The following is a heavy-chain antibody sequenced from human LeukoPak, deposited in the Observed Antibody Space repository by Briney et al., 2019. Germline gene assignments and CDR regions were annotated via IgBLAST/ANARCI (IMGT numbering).Heavy chain of an antibody. J-gene: IGHJ6*02. D-gene: IGHD5-24*01. Sequence: SETLSLTCTVSGGSISSYYWSWIRQPAGKGLEWIGRIYTSGSTNYNPSLKSRVTISVDTSKNQFSLKLSSVTAADTAVYYCATGRDGYNSHYYGMDVWGQGTTVTVSS. V-gene: IGHV4-4*07. CDR3: ATGRDGYNSHYYGMDV. CDR2: IYTSGST. CDR1: GGSISSYY.